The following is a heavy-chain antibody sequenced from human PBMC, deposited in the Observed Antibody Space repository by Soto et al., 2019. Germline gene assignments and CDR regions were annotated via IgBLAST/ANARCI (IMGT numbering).Heavy chain of an antibody. Sequence: QVQLQESGPGLVKPSETLSLTCTVSGGTISRYYWSWIRQPPGKGLEWIGYMYNTGSTVYNPSFKGPVTIPVDTSKNQFSLKLNSVTAADTAVYYCARDLWGYCGTDCYPLDVWGQGTTVTVSS. D-gene: IGHD2-21*02. CDR2: MYNTGST. J-gene: IGHJ6*02. CDR3: ARDLWGYCGTDCYPLDV. V-gene: IGHV4-59*01. CDR1: GGTISRYY.